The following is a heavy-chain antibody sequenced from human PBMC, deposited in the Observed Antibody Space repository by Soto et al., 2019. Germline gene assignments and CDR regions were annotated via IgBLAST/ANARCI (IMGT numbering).Heavy chain of an antibody. CDR2: IYHSGST. CDR1: GGSIRSSDYY. CDR3: ARTGDYDILTGNYNAFDI. J-gene: IGHJ3*02. Sequence: SETLSLTCTVSGGSIRSSDYYWTWIRQHPGKGLEWIGYIYHSGSTTYNPSLKSRLTISVDPSENQFSLRLTSVTAADTAVYYCARTGDYDILTGNYNAFDIWGRGTLVTVSS. V-gene: IGHV4-31*03. D-gene: IGHD3-9*01.